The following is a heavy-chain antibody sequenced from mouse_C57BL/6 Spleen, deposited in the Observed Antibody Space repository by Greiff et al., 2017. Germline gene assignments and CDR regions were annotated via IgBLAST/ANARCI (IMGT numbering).Heavy chain of an antibody. D-gene: IGHD2-2*01. J-gene: IGHJ3*01. CDR3: ARNNGYDPFAY. V-gene: IGHV2-2*01. CDR2: IWSGGST. CDR1: GFSLTSYG. Sequence: VQRVESGPGLVQPSPSLSITCTVSGFSLTSYGVHWVRQSPGKGLEWLGVIWSGGSTDYNAAFISRLSISKDNSKSQVFFKMNSLQADDTAIYYCARNNGYDPFAYWGQGTLVTVSA.